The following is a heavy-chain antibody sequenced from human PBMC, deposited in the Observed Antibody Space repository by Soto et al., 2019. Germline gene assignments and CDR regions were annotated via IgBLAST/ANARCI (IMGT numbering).Heavy chain of an antibody. Sequence: QVQLVESGGGVVQPGTSLRLSCAASGFTFSDHGMHWVRQAPGKGLEWVAGISHDGNSKYYGDSVKGRFTVSRDNSNNMAYLQMNSLRLEDTAMYYCAKQFDLGGLEDYWGQGTLVTVSS. CDR1: GFTFSDHG. CDR3: AKQFDLGGLEDY. CDR2: ISHDGNSK. D-gene: IGHD1-1*01. V-gene: IGHV3-30*18. J-gene: IGHJ4*02.